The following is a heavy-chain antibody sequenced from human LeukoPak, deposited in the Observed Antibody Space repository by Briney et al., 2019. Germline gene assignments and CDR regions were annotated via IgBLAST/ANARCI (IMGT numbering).Heavy chain of an antibody. CDR3: ATKLMITFGGGNDY. CDR2: MNPNSGNT. D-gene: IGHD3-16*01. Sequence: ASVKVSCKASGYTFTSYDINWVRQATGQGLEWMGWMNPNSGNTGYAQKFQGRVTITADESTSTAYMELSSLRSEDTAVYYCATKLMITFGGGNDYWGQGTLVTVSS. V-gene: IGHV1-8*03. J-gene: IGHJ4*02. CDR1: GYTFTSYD.